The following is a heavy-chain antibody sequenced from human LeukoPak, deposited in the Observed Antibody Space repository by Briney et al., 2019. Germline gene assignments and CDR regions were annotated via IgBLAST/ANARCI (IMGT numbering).Heavy chain of an antibody. V-gene: IGHV4-59*01. Sequence: SETLSLTCTVSGGSISSYYWSWIRQPPGKGLEWIGYIYYSGSTNYNPSLKSRVTISVDTSKNQFSLKLSSVTAADTAVYYCARGDNYDFWSGSSPLFDCWGQGTLVTVSS. CDR1: GGSISSYY. D-gene: IGHD3-3*01. CDR3: ARGDNYDFWSGSSPLFDC. J-gene: IGHJ4*02. CDR2: IYYSGST.